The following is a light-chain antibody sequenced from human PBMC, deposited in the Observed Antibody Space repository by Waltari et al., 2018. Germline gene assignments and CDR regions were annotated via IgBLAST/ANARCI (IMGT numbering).Light chain of an antibody. CDR2: WAS. Sequence: DIVMTQYPDSLAVSWGERATINCNSSQTVLYSSNNKNYLAWYQHKPGQPPKLLIYWASARESGVPDRFSGSGSGTDFTLTISSLQAEDVAAYYCQQYHSSPFTFGQGTRLEIK. CDR1: QTVLYSSNNKNY. CDR3: QQYHSSPFT. J-gene: IGKJ5*01. V-gene: IGKV4-1*01.